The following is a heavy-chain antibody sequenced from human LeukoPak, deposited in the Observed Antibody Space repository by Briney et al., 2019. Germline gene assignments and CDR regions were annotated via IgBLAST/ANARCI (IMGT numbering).Heavy chain of an antibody. Sequence: GGSLRLSCAASGFTFSSYAMSWVRQAPGKGLEWVSAISGSGGSTYYADSVKGRFTISRDNSKNTLYLQMNSLRAEDTAVYYCAKAFSAYENWPPNWFDPWGQGTLVTVSS. CDR2: ISGSGGST. J-gene: IGHJ5*02. CDR3: AKAFSAYENWPPNWFDP. V-gene: IGHV3-23*01. D-gene: IGHD5-12*01. CDR1: GFTFSSYA.